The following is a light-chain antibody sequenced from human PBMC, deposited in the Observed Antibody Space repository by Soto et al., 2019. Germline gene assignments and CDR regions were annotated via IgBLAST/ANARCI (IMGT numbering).Light chain of an antibody. CDR1: QTIGRY. CDR3: QQTYNLPPYT. Sequence: DIQMTRSPSSLSASVGDRVTITCRTSQTIGRYLSWYQQKPGKAPRLLIDAASILQSGVPSRISGGSSGTDITLTISSLQPEYFATYYCQQTYNLPPYTFGQGTKLEIK. CDR2: AAS. J-gene: IGKJ2*01. V-gene: IGKV1-39*01.